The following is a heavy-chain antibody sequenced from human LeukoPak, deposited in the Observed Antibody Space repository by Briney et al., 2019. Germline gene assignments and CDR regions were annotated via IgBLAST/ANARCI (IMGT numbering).Heavy chain of an antibody. D-gene: IGHD1-26*01. J-gene: IGHJ6*03. CDR2: IYYSGST. CDR3: ARDPSIVGADYMDV. V-gene: IGHV4-59*01. Sequence: SETLSLTCTVSGGSISSYYWSWIRQPPGKGLEWIGYIYYSGSTNYNPSLKSPVTISVDTSKNQFSLKLSSVTAADTAVYYCARDPSIVGADYMDVWGKGTTVTVSS. CDR1: GGSISSYY.